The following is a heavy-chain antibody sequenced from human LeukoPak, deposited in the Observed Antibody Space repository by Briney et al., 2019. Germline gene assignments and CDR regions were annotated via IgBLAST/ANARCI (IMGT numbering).Heavy chain of an antibody. D-gene: IGHD3-9*01. CDR3: ARDDGRYFDRLGHDAFDI. J-gene: IGHJ3*02. V-gene: IGHV1-69*13. CDR2: IIPIFGTS. CDR1: GGTFSTYA. Sequence: XVKVSCKASGGTFSTYAISWVRQAPGQGLEWMGGIIPIFGTSNYAQKFQGRVTITADESTSTAYMELSSLRSEDTAVYYCARDDGRYFDRLGHDAFDIWGQGTLVTVSS.